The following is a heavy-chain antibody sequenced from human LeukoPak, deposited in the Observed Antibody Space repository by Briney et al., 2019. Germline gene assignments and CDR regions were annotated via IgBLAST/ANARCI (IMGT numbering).Heavy chain of an antibody. CDR2: IYYSGST. J-gene: IGHJ4*02. V-gene: IGHV4-30-4*08. CDR3: ARDGYYDSSDNY. D-gene: IGHD3-22*01. Sequence: SQTLSLTCTVSGGSISSSDYYWSWIRQPPGKGLEWIGYIYYSGSTYYNPSLKSRVTISVDTSKNQLSLKLSSVTAADTAVYYCARDGYYDSSDNYWGQGTLVTVSS. CDR1: GGSISSSDYY.